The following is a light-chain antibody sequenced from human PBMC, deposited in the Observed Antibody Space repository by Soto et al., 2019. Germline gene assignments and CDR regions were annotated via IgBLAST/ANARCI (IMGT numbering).Light chain of an antibody. V-gene: IGKV1-5*01. J-gene: IGKJ1*01. CDR1: QSIGNR. CDR2: DAS. Sequence: DIEMTQSPSTLSASVGDRITLTCRASQSIGNRLAWYEQKPGKAPKVLIYDASTLESGVPSRLSGSGSGTDFILTISSMQPDDFATYYCQHYGGMWTFGQGTKVDIK. CDR3: QHYGGMWT.